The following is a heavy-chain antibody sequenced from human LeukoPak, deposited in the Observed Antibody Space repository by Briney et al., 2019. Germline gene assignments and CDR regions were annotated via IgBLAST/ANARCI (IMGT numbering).Heavy chain of an antibody. Sequence: SETLSLTCAVYGGSFSGYYWSWIRQPPGKGLEWIGEINHSGSTNYNPSLESRIAISVDTSKNQFSLKLTSVTAADTAVYYCARGLTRAGGIAFFDLLPLPFFDFWGQGSLVTVSS. J-gene: IGHJ4*02. D-gene: IGHD3-3*02. V-gene: IGHV4-34*01. CDR2: INHSGST. CDR1: GGSFSGYY. CDR3: ARGLTRAGGIAFFDLLPLPFFDF.